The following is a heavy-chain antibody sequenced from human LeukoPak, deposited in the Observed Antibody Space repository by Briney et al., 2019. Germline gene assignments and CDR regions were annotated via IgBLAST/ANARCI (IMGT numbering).Heavy chain of an antibody. V-gene: IGHV1-2*02. CDR3: ARAGYYDSSGYYYDGGPFDAFDI. CDR2: INPNSGGT. CDR1: GYTFTGYY. J-gene: IGHJ3*02. D-gene: IGHD3-22*01. Sequence: ASVKVSFKASGYTFTGYYMHWVRQAPGQGLEWMGWINPNSGGTNYAQKFQGRVTITADKSTSTAYMELSSLRSEDTAVYYCARAGYYDSSGYYYDGGPFDAFDIWGQRTMVTVSS.